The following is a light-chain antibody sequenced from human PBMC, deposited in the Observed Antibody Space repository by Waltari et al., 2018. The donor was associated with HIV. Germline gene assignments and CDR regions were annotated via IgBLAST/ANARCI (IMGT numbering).Light chain of an antibody. J-gene: IGKJ3*01. CDR3: QQYNNWHT. V-gene: IGKV3-15*01. CDR2: GAS. CDR1: QSVSSN. Sequence: EIVMTQSPATVSVSPGERATLSCRASQSVSSNLAWYQQKPGQAPRLLIYGASTRAAGVPARFSGSGSGTEFTLTISSLQSEDFAVYYCQQYNNWHTFGPGTKVDIK.